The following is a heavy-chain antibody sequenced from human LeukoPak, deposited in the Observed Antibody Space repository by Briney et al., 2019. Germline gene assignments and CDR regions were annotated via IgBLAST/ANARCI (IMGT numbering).Heavy chain of an antibody. Sequence: GGSLTLSCAASGFTFSSYSMNWVRQAPGKGLEWVSSISSSSYIYYADSVKGRFTISRDNAKNSLYLQMNSLRAEDTAVYYCARDNGEDYDILTGYYSAHFDYWGQGTLVTVSS. CDR3: ARDNGEDYDILTGYYSAHFDY. V-gene: IGHV3-21*01. CDR1: GFTFSSYS. J-gene: IGHJ4*02. CDR2: ISSSSYI. D-gene: IGHD3-9*01.